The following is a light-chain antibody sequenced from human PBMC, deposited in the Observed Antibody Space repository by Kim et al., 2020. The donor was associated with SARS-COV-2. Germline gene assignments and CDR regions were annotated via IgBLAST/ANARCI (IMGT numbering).Light chain of an antibody. J-gene: IGLJ3*02. Sequence: SYELTQPPSVSVAPEKTARITCGGCNIGSKSVHWYQQKPGQAPVVVIYYDSDRPSEISERFSGSNSGNAATLTISWVEAGDEADYYCQVWDSSSNHRVFGGGTQLTVL. V-gene: IGLV3-21*04. CDR3: QVWDSSSNHRV. CDR1: NIGSKS. CDR2: YDS.